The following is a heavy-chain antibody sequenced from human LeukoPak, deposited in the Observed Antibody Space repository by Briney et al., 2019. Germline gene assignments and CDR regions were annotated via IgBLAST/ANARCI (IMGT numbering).Heavy chain of an antibody. CDR1: GFTFSSYE. Sequence: GGSLRLSCAASGFTFSSYEMNWVRQAPGKGLEWVSYISSSGSTIYYADSAKGRFTISRDNAKNSLYLQMNSLRAEDTAVYYCARGRAVAAPYPLFFDYWGQGTLVTVSS. V-gene: IGHV3-48*03. CDR3: ARGRAVAAPYPLFFDY. CDR2: ISSSGSTI. D-gene: IGHD6-19*01. J-gene: IGHJ4*02.